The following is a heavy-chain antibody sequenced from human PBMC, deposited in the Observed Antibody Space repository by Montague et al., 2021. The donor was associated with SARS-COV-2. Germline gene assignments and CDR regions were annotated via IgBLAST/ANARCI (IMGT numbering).Heavy chain of an antibody. Sequence: SETLSLTCTVSGGSISSNNYYWDWIRQPPGKGLEWIGSIYDSGSTYYNPSLKSRVTISVDTSKNHFSLKLNSVTAADTAVYYCARRGRKLLPVATTIGGFDIGGQGTMGTVSS. CDR1: GGSISSNNYY. D-gene: IGHD5-12*01. CDR3: ARRGRKLLPVATTIGGFDI. J-gene: IGHJ3*02. V-gene: IGHV4-39*02. CDR2: IYDSGST.